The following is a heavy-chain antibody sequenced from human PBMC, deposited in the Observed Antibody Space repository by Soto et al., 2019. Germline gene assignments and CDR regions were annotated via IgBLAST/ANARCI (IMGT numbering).Heavy chain of an antibody. CDR1: GFTFSSYT. CDR3: ARWEAGAEY. J-gene: IGHJ4*02. V-gene: IGHV3-48*01. D-gene: IGHD1-26*01. CDR2: ISYSGKTI. Sequence: EVQLVESGGGLVQPGGSLRLSCEASGFTFSSYTMIWVRQAPGKGLEWVSYISYSGKTIHYADSVKGRFTISRANAKNSQYLQMKSLRAEDTAVYYCARWEAGAEYWGQGTLVTVSS.